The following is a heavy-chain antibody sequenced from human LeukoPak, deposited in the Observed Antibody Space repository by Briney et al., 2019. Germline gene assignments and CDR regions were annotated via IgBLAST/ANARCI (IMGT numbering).Heavy chain of an antibody. J-gene: IGHJ4*02. V-gene: IGHV3-9*01. CDR1: GFTFDDYA. Sequence: GGSLRLPCAASGFTFDDYAMHWVRQAPGKGLEWVSGISWNSGSIGYADSVKGRFTISRDNAKNSLYLQMNSLRAEDTAVYYCATLGVPAAPYYFDYWGQGTLVTVSS. CDR2: ISWNSGSI. CDR3: ATLGVPAAPYYFDY. D-gene: IGHD2-2*01.